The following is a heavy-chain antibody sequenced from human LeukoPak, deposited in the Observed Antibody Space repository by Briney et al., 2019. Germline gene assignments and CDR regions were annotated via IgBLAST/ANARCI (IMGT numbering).Heavy chain of an antibody. CDR1: GFTFSSYA. CDR3: ANRIAAAGIDYFDY. Sequence: GGSLRLSCAASGFTFSSYAMSWVRQTPGKGLEWVSAISVSGDSTYYADSVKGRFTIPRDNSKNTLYLQMNSLRAEDTALYYCANRIAAAGIDYFDYWGQGTLVTVSS. CDR2: ISVSGDST. D-gene: IGHD6-13*01. J-gene: IGHJ4*02. V-gene: IGHV3-23*01.